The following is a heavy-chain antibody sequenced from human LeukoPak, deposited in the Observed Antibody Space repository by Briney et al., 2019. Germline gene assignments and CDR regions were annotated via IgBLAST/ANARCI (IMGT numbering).Heavy chain of an antibody. V-gene: IGHV4-39*07. Sequence: PSETLSLTCTVSGGSISSSSYYWGWIRQPPGKGLEWIGSIYYSGSTYYNPSLKSRVTISVDTSKNQFSLKLSSVIAADTAVYYCARGTYYYDSSGYFDYWGQGTLVTVSS. CDR2: IYYSGST. D-gene: IGHD3-22*01. J-gene: IGHJ4*02. CDR1: GGSISSSSYY. CDR3: ARGTYYYDSSGYFDY.